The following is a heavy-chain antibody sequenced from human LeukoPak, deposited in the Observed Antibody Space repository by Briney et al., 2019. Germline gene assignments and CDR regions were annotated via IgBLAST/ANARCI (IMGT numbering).Heavy chain of an antibody. J-gene: IGHJ3*02. CDR2: ISYFGST. CDR3: ARPQDCAADCYHAFDI. V-gene: IGHV4-59*08. Sequence: SETLSLTCAVSGGFINSYYWSWIRQPPGKGLEWIGYISYFGSTNYNPSLKSRVTISLDTSKNQFSLKLSSVTAADTAVYYCARPQDCAADCYHAFDIWGQGTLVTVSS. CDR1: GGFINSYY. D-gene: IGHD2-21*02.